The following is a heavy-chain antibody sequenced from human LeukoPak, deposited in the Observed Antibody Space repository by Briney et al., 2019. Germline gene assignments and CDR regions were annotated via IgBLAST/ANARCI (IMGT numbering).Heavy chain of an antibody. D-gene: IGHD3-22*01. Sequence: SETLSLTRTVSGGSITNYYWIWIRQPAGKGLEWIGHIYSSGTTYYNPSLKSRVTMSVDTSKNQFSLKLSSVTAADTAVYHCARGRVFYDSTGYFIWGQGTMVTVSS. CDR1: GGSITNYY. CDR3: ARGRVFYDSTGYFI. V-gene: IGHV4-4*07. J-gene: IGHJ3*02. CDR2: IYSSGTT.